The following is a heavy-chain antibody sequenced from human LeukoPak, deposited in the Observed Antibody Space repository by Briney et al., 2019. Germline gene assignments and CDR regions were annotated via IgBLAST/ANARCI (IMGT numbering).Heavy chain of an antibody. J-gene: IGHJ4*02. V-gene: IGHV3-7*05. CDR3: ARKRPTYFDY. CDR1: GFTFSAYW. CDR2: VSSDGSDK. Sequence: GGSLRLSCAASGFTFSAYWMSWVRQAPGKGLEWVATVSSDGSDKYYVDSVRGRFTISRDNGKSSMSLQMNSLRVEDTAVYYCARKRPTYFDYWGQGTLVTVSS.